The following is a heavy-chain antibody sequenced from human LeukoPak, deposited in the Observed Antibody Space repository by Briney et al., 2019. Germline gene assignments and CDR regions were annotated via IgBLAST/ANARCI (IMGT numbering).Heavy chain of an antibody. CDR2: INHSGST. D-gene: IGHD3-16*01. Sequence: PSETLSLTCAVYGGSFSGYYWSWIRQPPGKGLEWIGEINHSGSTNYNPSLKSRVTISVDTSKNQFSLKLSSVTAADTAVYYCARGLTSLPYDYIWGSYRNWFDPWGQGTLVTVSS. V-gene: IGHV4-34*01. J-gene: IGHJ5*02. CDR3: ARGLTSLPYDYIWGSYRNWFDP. CDR1: GGSFSGYY.